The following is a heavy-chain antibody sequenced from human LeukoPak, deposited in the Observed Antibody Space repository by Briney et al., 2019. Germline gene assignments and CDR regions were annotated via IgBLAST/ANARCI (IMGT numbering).Heavy chain of an antibody. V-gene: IGHV3-23*01. J-gene: IGHJ4*02. D-gene: IGHD6-13*01. CDR1: GFTFSSCA. CDR3: ATNSSSWYIDQ. Sequence: GGSLRLSCAASGFTFSSCAMTWVRQAPGKGLQWVSDISGNGYSTYYADSLKGRFTISRYNSKNTLYLQMNSLRAEDAAVYYCATNSSSWYIDQWGQGTLLRVSS. CDR2: ISGNGYST.